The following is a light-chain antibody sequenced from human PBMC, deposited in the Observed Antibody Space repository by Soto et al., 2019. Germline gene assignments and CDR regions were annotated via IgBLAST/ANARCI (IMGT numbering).Light chain of an antibody. CDR2: KAS. V-gene: IGKV1-6*01. Sequence: ATQMTQSPSSLSASVGDRITITCRASRDIGSDLSWYQQKPGKAPKLLIYKASSLESGVPSRFSGSGSGTDFTLKISRVEAEDVGVYYCMQSIQLPLTFGGGTKVDIK. CDR1: RDIGSD. J-gene: IGKJ4*01. CDR3: MQSIQLPLT.